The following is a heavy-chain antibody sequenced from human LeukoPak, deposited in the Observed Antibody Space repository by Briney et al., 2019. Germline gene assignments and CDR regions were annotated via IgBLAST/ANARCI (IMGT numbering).Heavy chain of an antibody. Sequence: ASVKVSCKASGYTFTGYYMHWVRQAPGQGLEWMGWINPNSGGTNYAQKFQGRVTMTRDTSISTAYMELSRLRSDDTAVYYCARAVFGVVRNYNWFDPWGQGTLVTDSS. CDR1: GYTFTGYY. D-gene: IGHD3-3*01. CDR3: ARAVFGVVRNYNWFDP. V-gene: IGHV1-2*02. J-gene: IGHJ5*02. CDR2: INPNSGGT.